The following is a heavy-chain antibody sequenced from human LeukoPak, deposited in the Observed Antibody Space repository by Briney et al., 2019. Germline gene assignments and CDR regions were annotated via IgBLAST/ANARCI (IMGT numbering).Heavy chain of an antibody. D-gene: IGHD6-19*01. J-gene: IGHJ4*02. V-gene: IGHV3-23*01. CDR2: ISHSGGIT. CDR1: GFTFSNYG. CDR3: AKDPSIAVAGTIDPGGY. Sequence: GGSLRLSCAASGFTFSNYGMSWVRQAPGKGLEWVSAISHSGGITYYADSVKGRFTISRDNSKNTLYLQMNSLRAEDTAVYYCAKDPSIAVAGTIDPGGYWGRGTLVTVSS.